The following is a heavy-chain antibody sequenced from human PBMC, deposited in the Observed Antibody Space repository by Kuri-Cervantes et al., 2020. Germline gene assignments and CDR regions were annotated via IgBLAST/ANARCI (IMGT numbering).Heavy chain of an antibody. CDR2: IRSKAYGGTT. CDR3: TREYSSGWPPDY. D-gene: IGHD6-19*01. CDR1: GFTFSSYS. J-gene: IGHJ4*02. Sequence: SCAASGFTFSSYSMSWFRQAPGKGLEWVGFIRSKAYGGTTEYAASVKGRFAISRDDSKSIAYLQMNSLKTEDTAVYYCTREYSSGWPPDYWGQGTLVTVSS. V-gene: IGHV3-49*03.